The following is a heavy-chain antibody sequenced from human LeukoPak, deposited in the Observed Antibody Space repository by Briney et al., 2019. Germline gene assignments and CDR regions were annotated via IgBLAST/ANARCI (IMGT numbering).Heavy chain of an antibody. J-gene: IGHJ4*02. CDR3: ARDYYDSSGYFHFDY. Sequence: SETLSLTCTVSGGSISSGDYYWSWIRQPPGKGLEWIGEINHSGSTNHNPSLKSRVTISVDTSKNQFSLRLSSVTAADTAVYYCARDYYDSSGYFHFDYWGQGTLVTVSS. CDR1: GGSISSGDYY. V-gene: IGHV4-39*07. D-gene: IGHD3-22*01. CDR2: INHSGST.